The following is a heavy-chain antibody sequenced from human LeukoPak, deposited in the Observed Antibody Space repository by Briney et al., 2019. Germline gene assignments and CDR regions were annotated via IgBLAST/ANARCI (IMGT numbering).Heavy chain of an antibody. J-gene: IGHJ4*02. V-gene: IGHV3-23*01. D-gene: IGHD1-1*01. CDR3: AADNNLPAERGPSLEH. Sequence: GGSLRLSCVASGLTFSTVPLSWVRQAPGKGLEWVSAITKGGEKTFYADSVRGQFTISRDNSKNTLYLHMTGLRAEDTAVYYCAADNNLPAERGPSLEHWGQGTLVTVSS. CDR2: ITKGGEKT. CDR1: GLTFSTVP.